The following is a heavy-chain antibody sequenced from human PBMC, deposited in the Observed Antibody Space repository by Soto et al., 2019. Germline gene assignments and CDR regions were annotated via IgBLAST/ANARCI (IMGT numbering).Heavy chain of an antibody. CDR3: ARHMSTQYSSSWYPGMDV. J-gene: IGHJ6*02. CDR1: GYSFTSYW. CDR2: IYPGDSDT. D-gene: IGHD6-13*01. V-gene: IGHV5-51*01. Sequence: GESLKISCKGSGYSFTSYWIGWVRQMPGKGLEWMGIIYPGDSDTRYSPSFQGQVTISADKSISTAYLQWSSLKASDTAMYYCARHMSTQYSSSWYPGMDVSGQGTTVTVSS.